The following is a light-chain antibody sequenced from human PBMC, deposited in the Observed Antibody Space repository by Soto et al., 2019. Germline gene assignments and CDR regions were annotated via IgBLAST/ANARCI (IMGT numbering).Light chain of an antibody. Sequence: QSALTQPASVSGSPGQSIAISCTGSSTDIGGYNYVSWYQHHPGKAPKLMIYAVSNRPSGVSDRFSGSKSGNTASLTISGLHAEDEAVYYCSSYTSSSTLVFGGGTKVTVL. CDR3: SSYTSSSTLV. J-gene: IGLJ2*01. CDR1: STDIGGYNY. CDR2: AVS. V-gene: IGLV2-14*03.